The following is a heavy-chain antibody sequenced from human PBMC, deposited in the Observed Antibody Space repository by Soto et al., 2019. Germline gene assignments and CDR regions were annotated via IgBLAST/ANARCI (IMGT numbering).Heavy chain of an antibody. V-gene: IGHV3-23*01. Sequence: GWSLRLSCAASGFTFSSYAMSWVRQAPGKGLEWVSAISGSGGITYYADSVKGRFTISRDNSKNTLYLQMNSLRAEDTAVYYCAKGGKIYYYYGMDVWGQGTTVTVSS. D-gene: IGHD3-16*01. CDR1: GFTFSSYA. CDR3: AKGGKIYYYYGMDV. J-gene: IGHJ6*02. CDR2: ISGSGGIT.